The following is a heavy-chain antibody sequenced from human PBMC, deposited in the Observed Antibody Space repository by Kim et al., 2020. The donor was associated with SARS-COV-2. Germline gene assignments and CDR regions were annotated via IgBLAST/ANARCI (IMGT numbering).Heavy chain of an antibody. Sequence: GGSLRLSCAASGFTFSDYYMSWIRQAPGKGLEWVSYISSSSSYTNYADSVKGRFTISRDNAKNSLYLQMNSLRAEDMAVYYCARVGYDYVWGSYRDYYYYDGMDLWGQGPRVTVSS. J-gene: IGHJ6*02. D-gene: IGHD3-16*02. V-gene: IGHV3-11*05. CDR1: GFTFSDYY. CDR2: ISSSSSYT. CDR3: ARVGYDYVWGSYRDYYYYDGMDL.